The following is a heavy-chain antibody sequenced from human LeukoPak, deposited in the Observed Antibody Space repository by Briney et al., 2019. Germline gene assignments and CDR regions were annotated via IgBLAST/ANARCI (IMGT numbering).Heavy chain of an antibody. D-gene: IGHD3-3*01. Sequence: ASVKVSCKVSGYTLTELSMHWVRQAPGKGLEWMGGFDPEDGETIYAQKFQGRVTMTEDTTTDTAYMELSSLRSEDTAVYYCARGAALRRFLEWSKNWFDPWGQGTLVTVSS. V-gene: IGHV1-24*01. J-gene: IGHJ5*02. CDR2: FDPEDGET. CDR3: ARGAALRRFLEWSKNWFDP. CDR1: GYTLTELS.